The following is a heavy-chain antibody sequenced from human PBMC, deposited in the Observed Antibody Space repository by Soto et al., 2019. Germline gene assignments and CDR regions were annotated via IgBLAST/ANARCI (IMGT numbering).Heavy chain of an antibody. CDR3: ARPPPRLSGYYYYYMDV. CDR2: IYYSGST. CDR1: GGSFSGYY. J-gene: IGHJ6*03. Sequence: PSETLSLTCAVYGGSFSGYYWSWIRQPPGKGLEWIGYIYYSGSTYYNPSLKSRVTISVDTSKNQFSLKLSSVTAADTAVYYCARPPPRLSGYYYYYMDVWGKGTTVTVSS. D-gene: IGHD6-6*01. V-gene: IGHV4-34*09.